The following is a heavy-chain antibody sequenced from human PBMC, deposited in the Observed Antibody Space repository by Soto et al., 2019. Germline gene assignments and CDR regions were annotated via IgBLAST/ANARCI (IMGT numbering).Heavy chain of an antibody. J-gene: IGHJ4*02. CDR1: GFTFSSDW. V-gene: IGHV3-74*01. Sequence: QQVESGGGLVQSGGSLRLSCAASGFTFSSDWMHWVRQAPGKGLVWVSRIKGDGISTNYADSVKGRFTISRDNAKDTVFLQMNGLSADDTAVYYCARGAMGNYYNDYWGQGTLVTVSS. D-gene: IGHD3-10*01. CDR3: ARGAMGNYYNDY. CDR2: IKGDGIST.